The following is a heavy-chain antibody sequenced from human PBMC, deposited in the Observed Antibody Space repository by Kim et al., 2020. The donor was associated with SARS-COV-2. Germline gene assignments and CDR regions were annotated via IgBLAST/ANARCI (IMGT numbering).Heavy chain of an antibody. CDR3: VRHISRNYLSSEY. D-gene: IGHD3-16*01. Sequence: SETLSLTCAISGGSVADRTYFWGWIRLPPGKGLEWIGSVHSTGSAYYNPSFKSRAAISVDTPNNKVSLNLRSVTADDAAVFFCVRHISRNYLSSEYWGPG. CDR1: GGSVADRTYF. J-gene: IGHJ4*01. CDR2: VHSTGSA. V-gene: IGHV4-39*01.